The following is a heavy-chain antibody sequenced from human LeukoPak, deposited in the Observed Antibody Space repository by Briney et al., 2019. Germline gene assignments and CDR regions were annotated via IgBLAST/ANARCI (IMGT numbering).Heavy chain of an antibody. CDR3: ARDREYSKSWSFDY. CDR1: GDSISSKNW. D-gene: IGHD6-13*01. J-gene: IGHJ4*02. V-gene: IGHV4-4*02. CDR2: IYHGGNT. Sequence: SETLSLTCAVSGDSISSKNWWNWVRQPPGKGLEWIGEIYHGGNTKYNPSLKSRVTISVDKSKDQFSLILSSVTAADTAVYYCARDREYSKSWSFDYWGQGTLVTVSS.